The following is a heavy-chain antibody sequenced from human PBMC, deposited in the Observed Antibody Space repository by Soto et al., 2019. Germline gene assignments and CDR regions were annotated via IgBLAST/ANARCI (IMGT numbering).Heavy chain of an antibody. V-gene: IGHV4-59*08. CDR3: ARREYSSSWTFDY. CDR2: IYYSGST. D-gene: IGHD6-13*01. CDR1: GDSVSSSSFT. Sequence: SQTLSLTCALSGDSVSSSSFTWNWIRQSPGKGLEWIGYIYYSGSTNYNPSLKSRVTISVDTSKNQFSLKLSSVTAADTAVYYCARREYSSSWTFDYWGQGTLVTVSS. J-gene: IGHJ4*02.